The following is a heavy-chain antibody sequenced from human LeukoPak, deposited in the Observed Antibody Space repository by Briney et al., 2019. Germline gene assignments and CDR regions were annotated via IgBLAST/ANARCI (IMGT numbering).Heavy chain of an antibody. CDR3: ARDSDPIVRAAAAGWFDP. Sequence: PGGSLRLSCAASGFTVSSNYMSWVRQAPGKGLEWVSVIYSGGSTYYADSVKGRFAISRDNSKNTLYLQMNSLRAEDTAVYYCARDSDPIVRAAAAGWFDPWGQGTLVTVSS. J-gene: IGHJ5*02. CDR1: GFTVSSNY. V-gene: IGHV3-66*01. CDR2: IYSGGST. D-gene: IGHD1-26*01.